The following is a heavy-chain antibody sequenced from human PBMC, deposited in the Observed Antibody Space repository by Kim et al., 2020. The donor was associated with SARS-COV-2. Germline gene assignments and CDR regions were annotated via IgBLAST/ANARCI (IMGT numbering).Heavy chain of an antibody. J-gene: IGHJ4*02. CDR2: ST. D-gene: IGHD3-16*01. CDR3: VKELGRYFDY. V-gene: IGHV3-64D*06. Sequence: STYYADSVKGVFTISRDNAKNTLYLQMSSLRAEDTAVYYCVKELGRYFDYWGQGTLVTVSS.